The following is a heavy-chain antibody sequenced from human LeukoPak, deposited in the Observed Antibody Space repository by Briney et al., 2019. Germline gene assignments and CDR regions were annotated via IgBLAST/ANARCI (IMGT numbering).Heavy chain of an antibody. CDR1: GYTFTSYY. CDR3: ATGRTDIVVVPATLRNYYFDY. V-gene: IGHV1-46*01. D-gene: IGHD2-2*01. J-gene: IGHJ4*02. CDR2: INPTGGST. Sequence: ASVKVSCKASGYTFTSYYMHWVRQAPGEGLEWMGIINPTGGSTSYAQKFRGRVTITADKSTSTAYMELSSLRSEDTAVYYCATGRTDIVVVPATLRNYYFDYWGQGTLVTVSS.